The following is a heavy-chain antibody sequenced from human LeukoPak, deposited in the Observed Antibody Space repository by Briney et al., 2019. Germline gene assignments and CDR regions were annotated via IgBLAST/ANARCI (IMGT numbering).Heavy chain of an antibody. V-gene: IGHV1-2*02. CDR3: ARMSYYDSSGDNWFDP. CDR2: INPNSGGT. J-gene: IGHJ5*02. D-gene: IGHD3-22*01. CDR1: GYAFTGYY. Sequence: GAPAKLSCKASGYAFTGYYMHWVRQAPGQGLEWMGWINPNSGGTNYAQKFQGRVTMTRDTSISTAYMELSSLRSEDTAVYYCARMSYYDSSGDNWFDPWGQGTLVTVSS.